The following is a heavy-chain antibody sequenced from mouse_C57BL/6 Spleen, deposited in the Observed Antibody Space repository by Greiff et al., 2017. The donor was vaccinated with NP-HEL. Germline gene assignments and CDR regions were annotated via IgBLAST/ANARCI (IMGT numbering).Heavy chain of an antibody. CDR3: ASPYYYGSSGYYFDY. CDR1: GYTFTSYW. D-gene: IGHD1-1*01. CDR2: IHPNSGST. Sequence: QVQLKQPGAELVKPGASVKLSCKASGYTFTSYWMHWVKQRPGQGLEWIGMIHPNSGSTNYNEKFKSKATLTVDKSSSTAYMQLSSLTSEDSAVYYCASPYYYGSSGYYFDYWGQGTTLTVSS. J-gene: IGHJ2*01. V-gene: IGHV1-64*01.